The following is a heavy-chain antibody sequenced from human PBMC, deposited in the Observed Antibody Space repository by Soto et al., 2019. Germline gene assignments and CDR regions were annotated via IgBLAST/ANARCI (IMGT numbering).Heavy chain of an antibody. J-gene: IGHJ6*02. CDR2: ISYDGSKK. Sequence: GGSLRLSCAASGFTFSSYGMHWVRQAPGKGLEWVAVISYDGSKKYYADSVKGRFTTSRDNSKNTLYLQMNSLRAEDTAVYYCAKDLWGVDPNYYGMDVWGQGTTVTVSS. V-gene: IGHV3-30*18. D-gene: IGHD3-16*01. CDR1: GFTFSSYG. CDR3: AKDLWGVDPNYYGMDV.